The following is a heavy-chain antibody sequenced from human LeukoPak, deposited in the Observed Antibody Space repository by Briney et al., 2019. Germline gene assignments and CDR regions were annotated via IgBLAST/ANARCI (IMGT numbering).Heavy chain of an antibody. CDR3: ARDGKGGYFDY. J-gene: IGHJ4*02. CDR1: GGTFSSYA. D-gene: IGHD1-26*01. Sequence: ASVKVSCKASGGTFSSYAISWVRQAPGQGLEWMGGIIPIFGTANYAQKFQGRVTITADESTSTAYMELGSLRSEDTAVYYCARDGKGGYFDYWGQGTLVTVSS. V-gene: IGHV1-69*13. CDR2: IIPIFGTA.